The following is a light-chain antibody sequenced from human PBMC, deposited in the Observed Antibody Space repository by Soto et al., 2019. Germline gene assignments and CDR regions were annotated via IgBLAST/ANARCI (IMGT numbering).Light chain of an antibody. V-gene: IGKV1-5*01. CDR3: QQYNSYATWT. CDR1: QSISSW. J-gene: IGKJ1*01. CDR2: DAS. Sequence: DIQMTQSPSTLSASVGDRVTITCRASQSISSWLAWYQQKPGKAPKLVIYDASSLESGVPSRFSGSGSGTEFTLNISSLQPDDFATYYCQQYNSYATWTFGQRTKVEIK.